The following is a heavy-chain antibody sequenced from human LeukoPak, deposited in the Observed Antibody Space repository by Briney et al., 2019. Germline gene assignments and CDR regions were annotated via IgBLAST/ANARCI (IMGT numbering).Heavy chain of an antibody. J-gene: IGHJ4*02. D-gene: IGHD6-13*01. CDR2: INSDGSST. V-gene: IGHV3-74*01. Sequence: SGGPLRLSCAASGFTFSSYWMYWVRQAPGKGLVWVSRINSDGSSTNYADSVKGRFTISRDNAKNTLYLQMNSLRAEDTAVYYCARDYSSSGDYFDYWGQGTLVTVSS. CDR1: GFTFSSYW. CDR3: ARDYSSSGDYFDY.